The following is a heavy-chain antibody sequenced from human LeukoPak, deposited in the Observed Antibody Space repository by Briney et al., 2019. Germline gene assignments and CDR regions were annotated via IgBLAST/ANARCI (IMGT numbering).Heavy chain of an antibody. CDR3: ARVWKTYSYLDY. J-gene: IGHJ4*02. CDR1: GGSISRGGYY. Sequence: SETLSLTCTVSGGSISRGGYYWSWIRQHPGKGLEWIGYIYYSGSTYYNPSLKSRVTISVDTSKNQFSLKLSSVTAADTAVYYCARVWKTYSYLDYWGQGTLVTVSS. D-gene: IGHD1-1*01. V-gene: IGHV4-31*03. CDR2: IYYSGST.